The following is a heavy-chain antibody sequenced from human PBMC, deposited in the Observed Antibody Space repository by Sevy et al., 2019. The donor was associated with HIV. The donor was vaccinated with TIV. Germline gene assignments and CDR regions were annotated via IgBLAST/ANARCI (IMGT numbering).Heavy chain of an antibody. CDR3: ARVPFFMITFGRSPAQGDAFDI. V-gene: IGHV4-31*03. Sequence: SETLSLTCTVSGGSISSGGYYWSWIRQHPGKGLEWIGYIYYSGSTYYNPSLKSRVTISVDTSKNQFSLKLSSVTAADTAVYYCARVPFFMITFGRSPAQGDAFDIWGQGTMVTVSS. D-gene: IGHD3-16*01. J-gene: IGHJ3*02. CDR2: IYYSGST. CDR1: GGSISSGGYY.